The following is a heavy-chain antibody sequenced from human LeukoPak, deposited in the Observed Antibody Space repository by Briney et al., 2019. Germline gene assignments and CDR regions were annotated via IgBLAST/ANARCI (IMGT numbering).Heavy chain of an antibody. J-gene: IGHJ4*02. V-gene: IGHV1-2*02. CDR1: GYTFTDFY. D-gene: IGHD5-24*01. CDR2: INPKSGDT. Sequence: ASVKVSRKASGYTFTDFYMHWLRQAPGLGLQWMGWINPKSGDTKYSQKFQGRVTMTRDTSITAAYVELRSLISDDTAIYYCARDGGEIWGQGTLVTVSS. CDR3: ARDGGEI.